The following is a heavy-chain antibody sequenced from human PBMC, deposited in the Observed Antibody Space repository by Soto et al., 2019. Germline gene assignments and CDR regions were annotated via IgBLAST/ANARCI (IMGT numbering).Heavy chain of an antibody. D-gene: IGHD3-3*01. CDR2: INHSGST. Sequence: SETLSLTCAVYGGSFSGYYWSWIRQPPGKGLEWIGEINHSGSTNYNPSLKSRVTISVDTSKNQFSLKLSSVTAADTAVYYCARGYYDFWSGYSILYFDYWGQGTLVTVSS. CDR1: GGSFSGYY. CDR3: ARGYYDFWSGYSILYFDY. V-gene: IGHV4-34*01. J-gene: IGHJ4*02.